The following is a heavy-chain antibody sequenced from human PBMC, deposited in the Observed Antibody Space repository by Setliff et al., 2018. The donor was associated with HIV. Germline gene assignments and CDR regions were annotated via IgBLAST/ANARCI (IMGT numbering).Heavy chain of an antibody. CDR2: IKTDGSEK. CDR3: ARDSLPDFRGWCY. D-gene: IGHD3-10*01. V-gene: IGHV3-7*01. CDR1: GFTFNNYW. Sequence: PGGSLRLSCESSGFTFNNYWMSWVRQAPGKGPEWVANIKTDGSEKFYVDSVKGRFTIPRDNAKNSLYLQMNSLRAEDTAVYYCARDSLPDFRGWCYWGQGTLVTVSS. J-gene: IGHJ4*02.